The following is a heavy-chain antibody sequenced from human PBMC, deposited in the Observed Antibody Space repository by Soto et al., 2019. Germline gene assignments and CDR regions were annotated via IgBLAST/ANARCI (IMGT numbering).Heavy chain of an antibody. CDR3: ARDPRSSSGWYGVDH. CDR1: GYTFTSYY. Sequence: ASVKVSCKASGYTFTSYYMHCVRQAPGQGLEWMGIINPSGGSTSYAQKFQGRVTMTRDTSTSTVYMELSSLRSEDTAVYYCARDPRSSSGWYGVDHWGQGTLVTASS. CDR2: INPSGGST. D-gene: IGHD6-19*01. J-gene: IGHJ4*02. V-gene: IGHV1-46*01.